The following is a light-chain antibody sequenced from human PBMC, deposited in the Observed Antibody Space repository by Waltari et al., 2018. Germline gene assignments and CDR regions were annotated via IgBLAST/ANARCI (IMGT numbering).Light chain of an antibody. V-gene: IGLV2-23*01. CDR1: SSDVGSYNL. CDR2: EGS. CDR3: CSYAGSSPSVV. J-gene: IGLJ2*01. Sequence: QSALTQPASVSGSPGQSITISCTGTSSDVGSYNLVSWYHHHPGKAPKVMIYEGSERPSGVSNLFAGSKSGNTASLTISGLQAEDEADYYCCSYAGSSPSVVFGGGTKLTVL.